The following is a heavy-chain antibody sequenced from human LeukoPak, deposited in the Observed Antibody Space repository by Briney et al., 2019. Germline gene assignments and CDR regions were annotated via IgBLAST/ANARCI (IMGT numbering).Heavy chain of an antibody. Sequence: SETLSLTCNVSGGSISSYYWSWIRQPPGKGLEWIGYIYYSGSTNYNPSLKSRVIISVDTSKNQFSLKLSSVTAADTAVYYCARDSYNYGSGSLDYWGQGTLVIVSS. D-gene: IGHD5-18*01. J-gene: IGHJ4*02. CDR2: IYYSGST. CDR1: GGSISSYY. CDR3: ARDSYNYGSGSLDY. V-gene: IGHV4-59*01.